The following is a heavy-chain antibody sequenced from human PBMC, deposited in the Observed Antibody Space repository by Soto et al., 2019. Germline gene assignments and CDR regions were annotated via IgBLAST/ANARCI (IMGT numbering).Heavy chain of an antibody. CDR3: VRGTNGWRGMDY. CDR2: ITEDGSGT. J-gene: IGHJ4*02. Sequence: GGALRGSCATSGFSCSSYPIHWVRQAPGKGPVWVSRITEDGSGTTYADSVKGRFTVTRDNAKNTMYLQMSGLGAEDTAVYHCVRGTNGWRGMDYWGQGTLVTVSS. D-gene: IGHD2-8*01. CDR1: GFSCSSYP. V-gene: IGHV3-74*01.